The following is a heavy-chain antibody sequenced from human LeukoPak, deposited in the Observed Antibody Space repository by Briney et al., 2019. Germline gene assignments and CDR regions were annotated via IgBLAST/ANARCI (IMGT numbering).Heavy chain of an antibody. J-gene: IGHJ4*02. CDR1: GYTFTDYY. CDR2: INPNSGGT. D-gene: IGHD6-19*01. CDR3: ARRDKGIAVVVTFDY. V-gene: IGHV1-2*02. Sequence: ASVKVSCKASGYTFTDYYIHWVRQAPGQGLEWMGWINPNSGGTDFAQKFQGRVTMIRDTSISTAYMEVSRLTYDDTAIYYCARRDKGIAVVVTFDYWGQGTLVTVSS.